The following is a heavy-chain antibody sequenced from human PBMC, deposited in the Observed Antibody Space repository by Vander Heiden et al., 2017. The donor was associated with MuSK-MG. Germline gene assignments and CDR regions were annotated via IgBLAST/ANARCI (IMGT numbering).Heavy chain of an antibody. CDR2: ISGRGDST. J-gene: IGHJ4*02. CDR1: GFTLSNHA. V-gene: IGHV3-23*01. D-gene: IGHD3-10*01. Sequence: EVQLLESGGALVQPGGSLRLSCAASGFTLSNHARTWVRQGPGKGLEWVSTISGRGDSTYYADAVKGRFTIARDNSKNTLYLQMNSLRAEDTAIYDCASAYGSATDNYFDYWGQGTLVTVSS. CDR3: ASAYGSATDNYFDY.